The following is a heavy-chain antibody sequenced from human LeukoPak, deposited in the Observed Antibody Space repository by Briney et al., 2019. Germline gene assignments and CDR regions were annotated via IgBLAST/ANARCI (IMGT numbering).Heavy chain of an antibody. V-gene: IGHV4-38-2*01. J-gene: IGHJ3*02. D-gene: IGHD3-22*01. CDR3: ARRVVTIGDDAFDI. CDR1: GYSISSGYY. Sequence: SETPSLTCAVSGYSISSGYYWGWIRQPPGKGLEWIGSIYHSGSTYYNPSLKSRVTISVHTSKNQFSLKLTSVTAADTAVYFCARRVVTIGDDAFDIWGQGTMVTVSS. CDR2: IYHSGST.